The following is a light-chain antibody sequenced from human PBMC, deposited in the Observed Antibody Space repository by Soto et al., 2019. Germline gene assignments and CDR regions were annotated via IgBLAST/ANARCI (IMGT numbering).Light chain of an antibody. CDR2: GNS. J-gene: IGLJ3*02. CDR1: SSNIGAGYD. CDR3: HSYDRTLSGSV. V-gene: IGLV1-40*01. Sequence: QPVLTQPPSVSGAPGQRVTISCSGGSSNIGAGYDVHWYQQLPQTAPKLLIYGNSIRPSGVPDRFSGSKSGTSASLAITGLQAEDEADYYCHSYDRTLSGSVFGGGTKVTVL.